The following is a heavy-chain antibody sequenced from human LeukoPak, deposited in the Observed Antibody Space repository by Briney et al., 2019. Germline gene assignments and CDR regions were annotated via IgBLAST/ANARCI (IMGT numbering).Heavy chain of an antibody. CDR2: ISGSGGIT. Sequence: PGGSLRLSCAASGFTFSAYAISWVRQAPGKGLEWVSAISGSGGITYYADSVKGRFTISRGNSKNTLYLQMNSLRAEDTAVYYCARRYGSAWGPFDYWGQGTLVTVSS. V-gene: IGHV3-23*01. J-gene: IGHJ4*02. CDR3: ARRYGSAWGPFDY. D-gene: IGHD3-10*01. CDR1: GFTFSAYA.